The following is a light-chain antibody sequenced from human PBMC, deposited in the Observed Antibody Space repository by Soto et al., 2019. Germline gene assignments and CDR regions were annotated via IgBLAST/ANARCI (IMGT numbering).Light chain of an antibody. J-gene: IGLJ3*02. Sequence: QLVLTQSPSASASLGASVKLTCTLSSGHSRYAIAWHQQQPDKGPRYLMRLNSDGSHSKGDGIPDRFSGSISGAERYLTISSLQSEDEADYYCQTWVTGSWVFGGGTKVTVL. CDR3: QTWVTGSWV. CDR1: SGHSRYA. V-gene: IGLV4-69*01. CDR2: LNSDGSH.